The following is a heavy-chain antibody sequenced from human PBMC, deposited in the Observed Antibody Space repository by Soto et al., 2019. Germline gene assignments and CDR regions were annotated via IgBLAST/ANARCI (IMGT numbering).Heavy chain of an antibody. CDR1: GGSISSYY. J-gene: IGHJ5*02. CDR2: IYYSGST. V-gene: IGHV4-59*08. D-gene: IGHD2-2*01. Sequence: SETLSLTCTVSGGSISSYYWSWIRQPPGKGLEWIGYIYYSGSTNYNPSLKSRVTISVDTSKNQFSLKLSSVTAADTAVYYCASQEVVPAATIENWFDPWGQGTLVNVSS. CDR3: ASQEVVPAATIENWFDP.